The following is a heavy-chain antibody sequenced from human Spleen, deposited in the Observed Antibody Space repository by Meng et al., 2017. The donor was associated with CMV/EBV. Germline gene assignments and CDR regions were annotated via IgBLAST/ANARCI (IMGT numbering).Heavy chain of an antibody. J-gene: IGHJ4*02. CDR1: GYTFTDYY. CDR3: ARDVQSGAAGY. Sequence: SCEASGYTFTDYYIHWVRQAPGQGPEWMGWINPKSGGTNYAQKFEGRVTMTTDTSTRTVYLELNRLRIDDTAMYYCARDVQSGAAGYRGQGTLVTVSS. V-gene: IGHV1-2*02. D-gene: IGHD3-10*01. CDR2: INPKSGGT.